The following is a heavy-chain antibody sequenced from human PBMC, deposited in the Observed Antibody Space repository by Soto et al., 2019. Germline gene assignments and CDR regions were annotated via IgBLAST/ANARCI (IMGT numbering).Heavy chain of an antibody. D-gene: IGHD2-15*01. CDR2: IWFDGSNK. J-gene: IGHJ4*02. Sequence: GGSLRLSCAASGSIFTGYGMHWVRQAPGKGLEWVAVIWFDGSNKYYADSVKGRFTISRDNSKNMLYLQMNSLRIEDTAVYYGGRGGAWTPEGLGYWGQGTLVTVSS. CDR3: GRGGAWTPEGLGY. CDR1: GSIFTGYG. V-gene: IGHV3-33*01.